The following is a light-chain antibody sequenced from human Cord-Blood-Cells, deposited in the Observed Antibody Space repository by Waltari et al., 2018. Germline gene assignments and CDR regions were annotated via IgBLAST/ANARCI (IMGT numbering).Light chain of an antibody. J-gene: IGLJ1*01. CDR2: GKN. Sequence: SSELTQDPAVSVALGQTVRITCQGDCLRSHYESWYQQKPGQAPVLVIYGKNNRPSGIPDRFSGSSSGNTASLTITGAQAEDEADYDCNSRDSSGNHYVFGTGTKVTVL. V-gene: IGLV3-19*01. CDR1: CLRSHY. CDR3: NSRDSSGNHYV.